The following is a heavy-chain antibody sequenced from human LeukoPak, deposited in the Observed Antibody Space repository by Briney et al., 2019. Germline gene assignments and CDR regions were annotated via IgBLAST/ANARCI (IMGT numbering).Heavy chain of an antibody. CDR1: GGSISSYY. CDR3: ARGHDDFDY. CDR2: IYYSGST. J-gene: IGHJ4*02. Sequence: SETLSPTCTVSGGSISSYYWSWIRQPPGKGLEWIGYIYYSGSTNYNPSLKSRVTISVDTSKNKFSLKLSSVTAADTAVYYCARGHDDFDYWGQGTLVTVSS. V-gene: IGHV4-59*01. D-gene: IGHD1-1*01.